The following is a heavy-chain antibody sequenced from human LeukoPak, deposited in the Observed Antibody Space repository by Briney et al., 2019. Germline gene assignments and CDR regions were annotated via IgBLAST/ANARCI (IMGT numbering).Heavy chain of an antibody. V-gene: IGHV1-69*13. CDR1: GYTLTELS. D-gene: IGHD6-13*01. CDR3: ARDLRIAAAGTRGGY. Sequence: SVKVSCKVSGYTLTELSMHWVRQAPGKGLEWMGGIIPIFGTANYAQKFQGRVTITADESTSTAYMELRSLRSDDTAVYYCARDLRIAAAGTRGGYWGQGTLVTVSS. J-gene: IGHJ4*02. CDR2: IIPIFGTA.